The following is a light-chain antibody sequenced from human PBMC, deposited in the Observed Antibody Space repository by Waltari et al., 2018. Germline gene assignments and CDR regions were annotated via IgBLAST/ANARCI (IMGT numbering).Light chain of an antibody. J-gene: IGLJ1*01. V-gene: IGLV2-14*01. Sequence: QSALTQPASVSGSPGQSLTIPCTGTRSDIGGYDYFSWSQHHPGKAPKLLIYEVTNRPSGVSKRFSGSKSGNTASLAISGLQPEDEADYYCSSYTRRNTPSSVFGTGTQVTVL. CDR1: RSDIGGYDY. CDR3: SSYTRRNTPSSV. CDR2: EVT.